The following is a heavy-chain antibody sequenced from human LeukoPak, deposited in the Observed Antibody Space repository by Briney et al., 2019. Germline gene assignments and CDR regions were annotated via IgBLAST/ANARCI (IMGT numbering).Heavy chain of an antibody. CDR2: VRYDGSNK. J-gene: IGHJ4*02. CDR3: AKDADNWNSYFAY. Sequence: GGSLRLSXAASGFTFSNQGMHWVRQAPGKGLEWMAFVRYDGSNKYYADSVQGRFTISKDNSKNTLYLQMSSLTAEDTAVYYCAKDADNWNSYFAYWGQGTLVTVSS. V-gene: IGHV3-30*02. D-gene: IGHD1-7*01. CDR1: GFTFSNQG.